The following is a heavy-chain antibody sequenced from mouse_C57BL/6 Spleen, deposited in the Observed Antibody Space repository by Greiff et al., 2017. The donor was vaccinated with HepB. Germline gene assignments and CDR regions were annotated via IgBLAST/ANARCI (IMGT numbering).Heavy chain of an antibody. Sequence: VKLVESGAELVRPGASVTLSCKASGYTFTDYEMHWVKQTPVHGLEWIGAIDPETGGTAYNQKFKGKAILTADKSFSTAYMELRSLTSEDSAVYYCTRKITTVVFDYWGQGTTLTVSS. CDR2: IDPETGGT. D-gene: IGHD1-1*01. CDR3: TRKITTVVFDY. CDR1: GYTFTDYE. J-gene: IGHJ2*01. V-gene: IGHV1-15*01.